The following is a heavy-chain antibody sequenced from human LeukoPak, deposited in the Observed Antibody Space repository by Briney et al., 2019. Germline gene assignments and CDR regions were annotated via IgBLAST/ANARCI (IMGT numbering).Heavy chain of an antibody. CDR2: ISYDGSNK. Sequence: PGRSLRLSCAASGFTFSSYAMHWVRQAPGKGLEWVAVISYDGSNKYHADSVKGRFTISRDNSKNTLYLQMNSLRAEDTAVYYCARGRRITMVRGVPRTQYFDYWGQGTLVTVSS. CDR1: GFTFSSYA. V-gene: IGHV3-30-3*01. D-gene: IGHD3-10*01. J-gene: IGHJ4*02. CDR3: ARGRRITMVRGVPRTQYFDY.